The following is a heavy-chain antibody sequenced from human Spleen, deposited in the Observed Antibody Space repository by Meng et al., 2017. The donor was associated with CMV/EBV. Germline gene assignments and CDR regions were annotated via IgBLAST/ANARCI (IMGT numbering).Heavy chain of an antibody. Sequence: ASVKVSCKASGYTFTGYYMHWVRQAPGQGLEWMGWINPNSGGTNYAQKFQGRVTMTRDTSMSTAYMELSRLTSDDTAVYYCARRGIAARRSFDIWGQGTTVTVSS. V-gene: IGHV1-2*02. J-gene: IGHJ3*02. D-gene: IGHD6-13*01. CDR2: INPNSGGT. CDR1: GYTFTGYY. CDR3: ARRGIAARRSFDI.